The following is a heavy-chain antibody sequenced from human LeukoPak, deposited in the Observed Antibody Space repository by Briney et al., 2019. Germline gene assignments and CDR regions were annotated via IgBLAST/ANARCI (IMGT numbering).Heavy chain of an antibody. Sequence: PGGSLRLSCAASGFTFSSYAMSWVRQAPGKGLEWVSAISGSGVSTYYAESVKGRFTISRDNSKNTLYLQTNSLRADDTAVYYCAKGSPYYYDSSGYYNDYWGQGPLVTVSS. J-gene: IGHJ4*02. CDR1: GFTFSSYA. V-gene: IGHV3-23*01. CDR3: AKGSPYYYDSSGYYNDY. D-gene: IGHD3-22*01. CDR2: ISGSGVST.